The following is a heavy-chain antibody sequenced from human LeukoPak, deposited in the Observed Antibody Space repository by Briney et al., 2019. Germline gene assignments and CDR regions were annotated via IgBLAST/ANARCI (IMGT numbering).Heavy chain of an antibody. CDR3: ARARKDLLAFDL. D-gene: IGHD1-26*01. Sequence: SGTLSLTCAVSGGSINSCNWWSWVRQPPGKWLQWIGEIYHSGSTNYNLSLKSRVTISVDKSKNQFSLKLSSVTAADTAVYYCARARKDLLAFDLWGQGTMVTVSS. CDR2: IYHSGST. CDR1: GGSINSCNW. V-gene: IGHV4-4*02. J-gene: IGHJ3*01.